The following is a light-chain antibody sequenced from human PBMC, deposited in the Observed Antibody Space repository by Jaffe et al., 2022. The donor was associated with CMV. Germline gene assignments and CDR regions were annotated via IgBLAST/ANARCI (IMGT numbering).Light chain of an antibody. Sequence: DIQMTQSPSTLSASVGDRVTITCRASQSINNWLAWYQQMPGKAPKLLIYKASSLESGVPSRFSGSGSGTEFTLTISSLQPDDSATYYCQQYNSYSPTFGGGTKVEIK. CDR2: KAS. CDR3: QQYNSYSPT. CDR1: QSINNW. J-gene: IGKJ4*01. V-gene: IGKV1-5*03.